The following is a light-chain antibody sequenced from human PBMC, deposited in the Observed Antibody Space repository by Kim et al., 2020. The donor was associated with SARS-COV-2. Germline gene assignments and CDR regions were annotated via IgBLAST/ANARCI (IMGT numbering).Light chain of an antibody. V-gene: IGLV3-19*01. CDR3: QSRDSGGNVV. CDR2: GRN. CDR1: CLRTYY. Sequence: SSELTQDPAVSVALGQTVRITCQGDCLRTYYAAWYQQKPRQAPVLVIYGRNNRPSGIADRFSGSAAGNTASLTISGAQAEDEADFYCQSRDSGGNVVFGGGTKLTVL. J-gene: IGLJ2*01.